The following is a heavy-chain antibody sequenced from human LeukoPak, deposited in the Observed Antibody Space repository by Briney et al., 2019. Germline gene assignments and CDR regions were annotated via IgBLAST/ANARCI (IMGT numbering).Heavy chain of an antibody. CDR2: IREDGSLQ. CDR3: TRVSGAYDVSDY. Sequence: GGSLRHSCAASGFTFSSHWMSWVRQAPGKGLEWVANIREDGSLQYYVDSVEGRFTISRDNARKSVFLQMNTLRVDDTAVYYCTRVSGAYDVSDYWGQGALVTVSS. D-gene: IGHD3-3*01. CDR1: GFTFSSHW. V-gene: IGHV3-7*03. J-gene: IGHJ4*02.